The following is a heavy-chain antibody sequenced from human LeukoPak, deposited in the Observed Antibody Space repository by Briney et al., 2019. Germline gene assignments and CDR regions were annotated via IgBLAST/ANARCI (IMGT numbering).Heavy chain of an antibody. D-gene: IGHD1-1*01. J-gene: IGHJ5*02. CDR3: ARAPTGTGGWNWFDP. CDR1: GGSISSYY. Sequence: KSSETLSLTCTVSGGSISSYYWSWIRQPAGKGLELIGRIYTSGTTNYNPSLKSRVTMSVDTSKNQISLKLSSVTAADTAVYYCARAPTGTGGWNWFDPWGQGTLVTVSS. V-gene: IGHV4-4*07. CDR2: IYTSGTT.